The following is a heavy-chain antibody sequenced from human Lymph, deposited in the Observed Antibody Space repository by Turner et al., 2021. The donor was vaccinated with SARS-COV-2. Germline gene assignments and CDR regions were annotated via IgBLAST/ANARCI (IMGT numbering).Heavy chain of an antibody. CDR2: ISYDGSDK. J-gene: IGHJ4*02. V-gene: IGHV3-30*04. D-gene: IGHD3-22*01. CDR3: ARDRDSSGWVDY. CDR1: GFTFSSYA. Sequence: QVQLVESGGGVVQPGGSLRLSCAASGFTFSSYAMHWVRQAPGKGLEWVAFISYDGSDKYYADSVKGRFTFSRDNSKNTLYLQMNSLRAEDTAVYYCARDRDSSGWVDYWGQGTLVTVSS.